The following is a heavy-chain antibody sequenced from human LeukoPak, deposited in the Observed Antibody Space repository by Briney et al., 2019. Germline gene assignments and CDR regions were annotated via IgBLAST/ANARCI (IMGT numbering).Heavy chain of an antibody. D-gene: IGHD4-23*01. J-gene: IGHJ4*02. CDR3: ARASYGGSFDY. CDR1: GGSISSHY. CDR2: IYYNGST. V-gene: IGHV4-59*11. Sequence: PSETLSLTCTVSGGSISSHYWSWIRQPPGKGLEWIGYIYYNGSTNYNPSLKSRVTISVDTSKNQFSLKLSSVTAADTAVYYCARASYGGSFDYWGQGTLVTVSS.